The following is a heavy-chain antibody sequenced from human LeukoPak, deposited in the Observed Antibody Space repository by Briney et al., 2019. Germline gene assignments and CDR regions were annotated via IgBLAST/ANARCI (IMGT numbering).Heavy chain of an antibody. D-gene: IGHD1-26*01. Sequence: GESLRLSCAASGFTFSSYELVWVRQAPGMGLEWVEYISNSGSPIKYGDAVKGRFTISRDNSKNSVYLQMNRLRDEDTALYYCAGGPQYGGSFAFWGQGTLVIVSS. CDR1: GFTFSSYE. J-gene: IGHJ4*02. CDR2: ISNSGSPI. CDR3: AGGPQYGGSFAF. V-gene: IGHV3-48*03.